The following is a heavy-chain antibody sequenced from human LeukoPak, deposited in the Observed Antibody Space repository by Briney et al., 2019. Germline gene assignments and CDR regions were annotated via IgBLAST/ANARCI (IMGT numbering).Heavy chain of an antibody. CDR3: AREDYGSGRCFDY. J-gene: IGHJ4*02. CDR1: GGSISGSSYY. Sequence: PSETLSLTCTVSGGSISGSSYYWGWIRQPPGKGLEWIGSIYYSGSTYYNPSLKSRVTISVDTSKNQFSLKLSSVTAADTAVYYCAREDYGSGRCFDYWGQGTLVTVSS. D-gene: IGHD3-10*01. CDR2: IYYSGST. V-gene: IGHV4-39*07.